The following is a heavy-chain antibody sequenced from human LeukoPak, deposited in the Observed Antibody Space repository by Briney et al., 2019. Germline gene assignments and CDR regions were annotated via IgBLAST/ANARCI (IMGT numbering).Heavy chain of an antibody. CDR2: IYSGDTT. Sequence: GGSLRLSCAASGFTVSSDYMSWVRQAPGKGPEWVSVIYSGDTTYYADSVKGRFTISRDNSKNTVYLQMNSLRAEDTAVYYCARDLGPLDAFDIWGQGTMVTVSS. CDR1: GFTVSSDY. V-gene: IGHV3-53*01. CDR3: ARDLGPLDAFDI. J-gene: IGHJ3*02. D-gene: IGHD3-16*01.